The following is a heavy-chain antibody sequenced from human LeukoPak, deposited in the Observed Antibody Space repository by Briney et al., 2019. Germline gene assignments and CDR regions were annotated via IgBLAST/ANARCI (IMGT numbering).Heavy chain of an antibody. CDR2: IKLDGSEK. CDR3: ARDPRIAAAGLGYFDY. Sequence: TGGSLRLSCAASGFTFSSYWMSWVGQAPGKGLEWVANIKLDGSEKYYVDSVRGRFTISRDNAKNLLYLQMNSLRAEDTAVYYCARDPRIAAAGLGYFDYWGQGTLVTVSS. CDR1: GFTFSSYW. J-gene: IGHJ4*02. D-gene: IGHD6-13*01. V-gene: IGHV3-7*01.